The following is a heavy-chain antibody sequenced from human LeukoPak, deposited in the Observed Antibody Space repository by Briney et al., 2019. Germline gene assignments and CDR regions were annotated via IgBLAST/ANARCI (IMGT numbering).Heavy chain of an antibody. CDR3: AREWGRIAVAGGPGY. CDR1: GFIFSNYA. CDR2: IWYDGQNK. V-gene: IGHV3-33*01. D-gene: IGHD6-19*01. J-gene: IGHJ4*02. Sequence: PGGSLRLSCETSGFIFSNYAMHWVRQAPGKGLEWVAIIWYDGQNKYYAESVKGRFTTSRDNSKNTLYLQMNSLSDDDTAVYYCAREWGRIAVAGGPGYWGQGTLVTVSS.